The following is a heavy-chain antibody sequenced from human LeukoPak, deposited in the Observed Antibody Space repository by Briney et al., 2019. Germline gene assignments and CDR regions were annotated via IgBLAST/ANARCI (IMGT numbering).Heavy chain of an antibody. CDR2: IGGRGGST. D-gene: IGHD3-16*01. CDR1: GFRFSDFT. CDR3: GKEGGA. J-gene: IGHJ5*02. Sequence: GGSLRLSCAASGFRFSDFTMTWVRHAPGKGPEWVSAIGGRGGSTYYADSLGGRFTSSRDNSKDMLYLQMNSLKVEDTATYYCGKEGGAWGQGTKVTVSS. V-gene: IGHV3-23*01.